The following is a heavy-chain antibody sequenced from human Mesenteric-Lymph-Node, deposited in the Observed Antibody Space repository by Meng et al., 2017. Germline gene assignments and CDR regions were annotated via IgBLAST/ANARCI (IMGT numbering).Heavy chain of an antibody. V-gene: IGHV3-74*01. CDR3: ALSNWLDP. CDR2: INIDGSYT. Sequence: VQLVGAGVGLVQPGGSLRLSCAASGFTFSTSWMHWVRQAPGKGLVWVSRINIDGSYTNYADSVKGRFTISRDNAKNTLYLQMNSLRAEDTAIYYCALSNWLDPWGQGTLVTVSS. CDR1: GFTFSTSW. J-gene: IGHJ5*02. D-gene: IGHD2/OR15-2a*01.